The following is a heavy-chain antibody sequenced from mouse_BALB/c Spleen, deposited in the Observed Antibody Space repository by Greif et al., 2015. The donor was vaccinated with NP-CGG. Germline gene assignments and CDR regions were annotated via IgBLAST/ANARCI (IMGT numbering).Heavy chain of an antibody. CDR3: ARWDYGSSRYFDY. V-gene: IGHV1-80*01. CDR2: IYPGDGDT. D-gene: IGHD1-1*01. J-gene: IGHJ2*01. Sequence: QVQLQQSGAELVRPGSSVKISCKASGYAFSSYWMNWVKQRPGQGLEWIGQIYPGDGDTNYNGKFKGKATLTADKSSSTAYMQLSSLTSEDSAVYFCARWDYGSSRYFDYWGQGTTLTVSS. CDR1: GYAFSSYW.